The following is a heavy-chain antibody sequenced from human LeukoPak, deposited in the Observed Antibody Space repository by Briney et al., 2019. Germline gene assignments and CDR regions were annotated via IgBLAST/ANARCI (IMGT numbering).Heavy chain of an antibody. CDR2: IFFRGNT. CDR3: ARHRDVSGYYALDY. J-gene: IGHJ4*02. CDR1: DDSIISSSYY. V-gene: IGHV4-39*01. D-gene: IGHD3-22*01. Sequence: PSETLSLTCSVSDDSIISSSYYWGWIRQPPGKGLEWIGIIFFRGNTNYSPSLKSRVTMSVDTSKKQFSLNLKSVTAADTVVYFCARHRDVSGYYALDYWGQGTLVTVSA.